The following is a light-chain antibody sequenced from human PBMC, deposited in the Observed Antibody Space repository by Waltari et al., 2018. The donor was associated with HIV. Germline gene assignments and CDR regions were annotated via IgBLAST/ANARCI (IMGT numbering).Light chain of an antibody. Sequence: QSVLTQPPSASGAPGQWVTISCSGSSSNIGSNTVNWYQHLPGTAPKLLIDSTNQRPSGVPDRFSGSKSGTSASLSITGLQSEVEADYYCSAWDDSLNGVVFGGGTKVTVL. CDR3: SAWDDSLNGVV. J-gene: IGLJ2*01. CDR1: SSNIGSNT. CDR2: STN. V-gene: IGLV1-44*01.